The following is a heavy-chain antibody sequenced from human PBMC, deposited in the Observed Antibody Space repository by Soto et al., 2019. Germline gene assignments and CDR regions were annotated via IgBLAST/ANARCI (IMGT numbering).Heavy chain of an antibody. CDR2: ISYDGTDK. V-gene: IGHV3-30*18. D-gene: IGHD6-19*01. J-gene: IGHJ5*02. CDR3: AKDFGAWSDS. Sequence: QVHLVESGGGVVQPGRSLTISCVGSGFAFSTYGMHWGRQAPAKGLAWVALISYDGTDKYYADSVKGRFSISRDNSNQTLSLQMDSLRPEDTAVYYCAKDFGAWSDSWGQGTLVNVSS. CDR1: GFAFSTYG.